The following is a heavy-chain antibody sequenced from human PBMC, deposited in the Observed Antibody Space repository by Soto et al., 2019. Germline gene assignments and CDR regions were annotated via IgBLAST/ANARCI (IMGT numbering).Heavy chain of an antibody. CDR3: AKDPGAALLGAFDI. CDR1: GYTFSSYA. V-gene: IGHV3-23*01. CDR2: ISGSGGST. D-gene: IGHD2-21*02. Sequence: SCKASGYTFSSYAMSWVRQAPGKGLEWVSAISGSGGSTYYADSVKGRFTISRDNSKNTLDLQMNSLRAEDTAVYYCAKDPGAALLGAFDIWGQGTMVTV. J-gene: IGHJ3*02.